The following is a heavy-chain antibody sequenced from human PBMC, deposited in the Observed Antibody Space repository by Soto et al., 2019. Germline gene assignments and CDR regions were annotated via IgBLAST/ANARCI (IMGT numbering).Heavy chain of an antibody. CDR1: GYTFTNYY. Sequence: DSVKVSCKASGYTFTNYYMHWVRQAPGQGLEWMGIINPTGGSTYYAQKFQGRVTMTSDTSTTTVYMELSSLRSEDTAVYYCARGGQGGMDVWGQETSVSVSS. CDR2: INPTGGST. J-gene: IGHJ6*02. CDR3: ARGGQGGMDV. D-gene: IGHD1-26*01. V-gene: IGHV1-46*01.